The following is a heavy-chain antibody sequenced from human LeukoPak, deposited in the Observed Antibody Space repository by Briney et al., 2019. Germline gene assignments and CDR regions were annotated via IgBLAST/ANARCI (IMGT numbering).Heavy chain of an antibody. V-gene: IGHV3-23*01. Sequence: GGSLRLSCAASGFIFRNYGMNWVRQAPGKGLEWVSGISGHGDITYYADSVKGRFTISRDNSKSTLYLHMNTLRAEDTAVYYCAKVVPAATNWFDPWGQGTLVTVSS. J-gene: IGHJ5*02. CDR1: GFIFRNYG. CDR3: AKVVPAATNWFDP. D-gene: IGHD2-2*01. CDR2: ISGHGDIT.